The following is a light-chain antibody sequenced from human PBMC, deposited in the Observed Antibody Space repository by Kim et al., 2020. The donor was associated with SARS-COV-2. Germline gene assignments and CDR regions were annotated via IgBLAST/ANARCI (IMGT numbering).Light chain of an antibody. V-gene: IGLV2-14*03. Sequence: QSALTQPASVSGSPGQSITISCTGTISNIGSYNYVSWHQQHPGKAPKVMIYDVNKRPSGISSRFSGSKSGSTASLTISGLQSEDEADYYCSSFTTRSTLVFGGGTKVTVL. CDR2: DVN. CDR3: SSFTTRSTLV. J-gene: IGLJ3*02. CDR1: ISNIGSYNY.